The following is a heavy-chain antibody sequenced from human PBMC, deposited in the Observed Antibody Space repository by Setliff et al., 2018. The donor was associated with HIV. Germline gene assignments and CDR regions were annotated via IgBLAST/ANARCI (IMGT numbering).Heavy chain of an antibody. CDR2: TYSSGST. CDR3: AARNSGNPTRHFDY. CDR1: GGSFSGYY. D-gene: IGHD3-10*01. J-gene: IGHJ4*02. V-gene: IGHV4-34*01. Sequence: SETLSLTCAVYGGSFSGYYWSWIRQPPGKGLEWIGQTYSSGSTKCNPSLKSRVTISVDTSQDQFSLRLTSVTAADTAVYYCAARNSGNPTRHFDYWGQGTLVTVSS.